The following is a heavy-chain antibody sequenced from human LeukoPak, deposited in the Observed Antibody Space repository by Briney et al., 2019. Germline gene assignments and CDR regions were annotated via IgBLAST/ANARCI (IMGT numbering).Heavy chain of an antibody. D-gene: IGHD1-26*01. J-gene: IGHJ5*02. V-gene: IGHV3-15*01. Sequence: GGSLRLSCAASGFTLSNAYTSWVRQAPGKGLEWVGRIKNKTNGGTTDYAAPVKGRFTISRDDSKNTLYLQMNSLKTEDTAVYYCTTTIVGVTTWFDPWGQGTLVTVSS. CDR2: IKNKTNGGTT. CDR3: TTTIVGVTTWFDP. CDR1: GFTLSNAY.